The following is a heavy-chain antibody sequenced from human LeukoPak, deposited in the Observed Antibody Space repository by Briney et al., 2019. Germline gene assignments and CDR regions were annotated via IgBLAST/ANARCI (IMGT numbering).Heavy chain of an antibody. CDR2: ISAYNGNT. J-gene: IGHJ4*02. V-gene: IGHV1-18*01. Sequence: GASVKVSCKTSGYTFTTYVFNWVRQAPGQGLEWMGWISAYNGNTNYAQKLQGRVTMTTDTSTSTAYMELRSLRSDDTAVYYCARESTLYFDYWGQGTLVTVSS. CDR3: ARESTLYFDY. CDR1: GYTFTTYV. D-gene: IGHD5/OR15-5a*01.